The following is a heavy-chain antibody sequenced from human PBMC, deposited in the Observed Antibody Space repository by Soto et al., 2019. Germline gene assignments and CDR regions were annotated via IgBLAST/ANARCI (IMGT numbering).Heavy chain of an antibody. D-gene: IGHD4-4*01. CDR3: TTDSYITVTPVRLDY. CDR1: GFTFSKAW. V-gene: IGHV3-15*07. J-gene: IGHJ4*01. Sequence: GGALRLSCAASGFTFSKAWVNWGRQAPGEGLEWVGRVKSKTHGGTTDFAASVKGRSAISRDDSISMAFMRMNSLKIEDTAVYYCTTDSYITVTPVRLDYWGHRTPVTVSS. CDR2: VKSKTHGGTT.